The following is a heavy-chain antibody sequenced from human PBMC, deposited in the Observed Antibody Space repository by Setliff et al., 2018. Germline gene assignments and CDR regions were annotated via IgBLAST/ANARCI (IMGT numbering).Heavy chain of an antibody. CDR2: IEQDGSQK. CDR3: AREPWNTYYYDVSGQEPH. D-gene: IGHD3-22*01. Sequence: PGGSLRLSCAASGFTFSEYWMSWVRQAPGKGLEWVANIEQDGSQKYYVDSVEGRFTISRDNAKRSLYLQMNSLRAEDTAVYYCAREPWNTYYYDVSGQEPHWGQGTLVTVSS. V-gene: IGHV3-7*01. J-gene: IGHJ4*02. CDR1: GFTFSEYW.